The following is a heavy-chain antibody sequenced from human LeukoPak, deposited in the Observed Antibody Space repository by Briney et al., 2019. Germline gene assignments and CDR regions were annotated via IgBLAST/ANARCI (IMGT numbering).Heavy chain of an antibody. CDR2: VGIAADT. CDR3: AREGRMGTADAFDV. Sequence: GGSLRLSCAASGFTFNNYEMHWVRQTAGKGLEWVSAVGIAADTFYAGSVKGRFSISRDNAESSLFLQMNSLRAGDTAVYYCAREGRMGTADAFDVWGQGTMATVSS. J-gene: IGHJ3*01. D-gene: IGHD1-14*01. CDR1: GFTFNNYE. V-gene: IGHV3-13*01.